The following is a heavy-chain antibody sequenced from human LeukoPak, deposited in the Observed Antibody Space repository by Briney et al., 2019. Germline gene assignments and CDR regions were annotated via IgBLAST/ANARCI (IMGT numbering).Heavy chain of an antibody. CDR3: ARYYYDTSSYPLRYFDY. J-gene: IGHJ4*02. V-gene: IGHV4-59*01. CDR2: IFSCGIT. CDR1: GVSISSYW. D-gene: IGHD3-22*01. Sequence: KTSEALSLTCTVSGVSISSYWWNWVRQPPGEGLEWIGYIFSCGITNYNPSLLSRVAISVDTSKNQFSLQLSSVTAAVTAGPYFARYYYDTSSYPLRYFDYWGQGTLVTVSS.